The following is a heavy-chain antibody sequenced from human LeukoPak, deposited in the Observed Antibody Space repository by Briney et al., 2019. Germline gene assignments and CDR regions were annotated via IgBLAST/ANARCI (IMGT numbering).Heavy chain of an antibody. J-gene: IGHJ5*02. CDR3: ARDLGYYASGIYYAAWFDP. Sequence: PGGSLRLSCAASGFTFSNYWIHWVRQAPGKGLVWVSRINSDGSSTNYAESVKGRFSISRDNAKNTVYLQMNSLRVEDTAVYLCARDLGYYASGIYYAAWFDPWGQGTLVTVSS. CDR2: INSDGSST. CDR1: GFTFSNYW. D-gene: IGHD3-10*01. V-gene: IGHV3-74*01.